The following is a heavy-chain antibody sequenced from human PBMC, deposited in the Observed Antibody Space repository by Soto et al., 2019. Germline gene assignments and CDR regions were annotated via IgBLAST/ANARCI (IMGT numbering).Heavy chain of an antibody. D-gene: IGHD3-22*01. CDR3: AREGGRDDSSAYYYHFDD. V-gene: IGHV1-69*13. J-gene: IGHJ4*02. CDR1: GGTFSSYA. Sequence: GASVKVSCKASGGTFSSYAISWVRQAPGQGLEWMGGIIPIFGTANYAQKFQGRVTITADESTSTAYMELSSLRSEDTAVYYCAREGGRDDSSAYYYHFDDWGQGTLVTVSS. CDR2: IIPIFGTA.